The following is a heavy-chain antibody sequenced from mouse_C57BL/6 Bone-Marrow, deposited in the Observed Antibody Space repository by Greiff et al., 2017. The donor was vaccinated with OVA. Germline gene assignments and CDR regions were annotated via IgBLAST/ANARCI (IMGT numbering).Heavy chain of an antibody. CDR2: ISSGGSYT. D-gene: IGHD1-1*01. CDR3: ASYYYGSSYFAY. J-gene: IGHJ3*01. Sequence: EVQRVESGGDLVKPGGSLKLSCAASGFTFSSYGMSWVRQTPDKRLEWVATISSGGSYTYYPDSVKGRFTISRDNAKNTLYLQMSSLKSEDTAMYYCASYYYGSSYFAYWGQGTLVTVSA. CDR1: GFTFSSYG. V-gene: IGHV5-6*01.